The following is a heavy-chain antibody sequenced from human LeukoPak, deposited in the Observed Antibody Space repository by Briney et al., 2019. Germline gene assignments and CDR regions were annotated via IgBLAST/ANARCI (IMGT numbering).Heavy chain of an antibody. CDR1: GYSITSAYY. Sequence: SETLSLTCTVSGYSITSAYYWGWIRQPPGKGLEWIGSFFLKGSTYYNPSLKGRVTISVDTSKNQFSLKLSSVTAADTAVYYCARDIHVPRIREPYFDIWGEGTLVTVSS. CDR2: FFLKGST. D-gene: IGHD1-14*01. J-gene: IGHJ3*02. V-gene: IGHV4-38-2*02. CDR3: ARDIHVPRIREPYFDI.